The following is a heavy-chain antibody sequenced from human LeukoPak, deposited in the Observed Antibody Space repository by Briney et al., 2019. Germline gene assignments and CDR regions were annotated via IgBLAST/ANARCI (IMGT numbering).Heavy chain of an antibody. CDR3: ARTELNFDSSGYYPFDY. CDR2: INPNSGGT. D-gene: IGHD3-22*01. Sequence: ASVKVSCKASGYTFTGYYMHWVRQAPGQGLEWMGWINPNSGGTNYAQKFQGRVTMTRDTSISTAYMELSRLRSDDTAVYYCARTELNFDSSGYYPFDYWGQGTLVTVSS. J-gene: IGHJ4*02. CDR1: GYTFTGYY. V-gene: IGHV1-2*02.